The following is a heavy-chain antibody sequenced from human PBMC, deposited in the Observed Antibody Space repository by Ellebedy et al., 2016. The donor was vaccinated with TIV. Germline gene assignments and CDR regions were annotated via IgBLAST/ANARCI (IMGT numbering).Heavy chain of an antibody. V-gene: IGHV5-51*01. CDR2: IHPADSHT. D-gene: IGHD5-24*01. CDR3: SIEVDGTTWFDP. CDR1: GYSSTTRW. J-gene: IGHJ5*02. Sequence: PGGSLRLSCQGSGYSSTTRWIGWARQMPGKGLEWVGIIHPADSHTKYSPSFQGQVTISADKSISTAYLQLSNLKASDTAIYYCSIEVDGTTWFDPWGQGTLVTVSS.